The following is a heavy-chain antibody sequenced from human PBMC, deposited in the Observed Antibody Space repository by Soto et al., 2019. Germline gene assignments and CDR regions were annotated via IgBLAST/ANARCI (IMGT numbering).Heavy chain of an antibody. CDR1: GFTVSNNY. Sequence: EVQLVESGGGLIQPGGSLRLSCAVSGFTVSNNYMSWVRQAPGKGLEGVSVIYSGGYTAYGDSVKGRFTISRDNSHKKLFLQINGLGADDAAVYYWAAQRGGGGYWGQGTLVTVSS. CDR2: IYSGGYT. J-gene: IGHJ4*02. V-gene: IGHV3-53*01. D-gene: IGHD6-25*01. CDR3: AAQRGGGGY.